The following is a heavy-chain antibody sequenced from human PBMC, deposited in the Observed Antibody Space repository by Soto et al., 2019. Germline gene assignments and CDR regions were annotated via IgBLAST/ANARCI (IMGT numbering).Heavy chain of an antibody. CDR2: INPRGGST. CDR3: ARDCSVAVAGGADYYYGMDV. V-gene: IGHV1-46*01. CDR1: GYTFTSYY. D-gene: IGHD6-19*01. Sequence: ASVKVSCKASGYTFTSYYMHWVRQAPGQGLEWMGIINPRGGSTSYAQKFQGRVTMTRDTSTSTVYMELSSLRCEDTAVYYCARDCSVAVAGGADYYYGMDVWGQGTTVTVSS. J-gene: IGHJ6*02.